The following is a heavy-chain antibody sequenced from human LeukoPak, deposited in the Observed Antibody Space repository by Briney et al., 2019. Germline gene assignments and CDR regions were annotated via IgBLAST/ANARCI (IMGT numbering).Heavy chain of an antibody. V-gene: IGHV3-30*16. Sequence: GGSLRLSCAASGFTFSDYYIHWVRQAPGKGLEWVGFIYHDGNEAYYADSVKGRFTISRDNSKNTLHLQMNSLRREDTALYYCARDRARALDYWGQGTLVTVSS. CDR3: ARDRARALDY. D-gene: IGHD1-26*01. CDR2: IYHDGNEA. J-gene: IGHJ4*02. CDR1: GFTFSDYY.